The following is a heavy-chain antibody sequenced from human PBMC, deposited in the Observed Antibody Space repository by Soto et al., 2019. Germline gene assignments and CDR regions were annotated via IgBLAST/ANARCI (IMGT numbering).Heavy chain of an antibody. CDR2: LYHDGTT. J-gene: IGHJ4*02. CDR1: GYYISSGYY. CDR3: AREHWNYYFDF. Sequence: TLSLTCAVSGYYISSGYYWGWIRQAPGKGLEWIGTLYHDGTTYHNPSLERRVTMSVDMSKNHFSLKLTSVTAADTAVYFCAREHWNYYFDFWGQGALVTV. V-gene: IGHV4-38-2*02. D-gene: IGHD1-7*01.